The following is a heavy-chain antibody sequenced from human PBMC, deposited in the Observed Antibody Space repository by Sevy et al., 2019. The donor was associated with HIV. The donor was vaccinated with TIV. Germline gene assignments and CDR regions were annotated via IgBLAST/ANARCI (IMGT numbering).Heavy chain of an antibody. Sequence: GGSLRLSCAASGFTFSSYAMSWVRQAPGKGLEWVSAISGSGGNTYYADSVKGRFTISRDNSKNTLYLQMNSLRAEDTAVYCCAKGTHYGDYDYWGQGTLVTVSS. V-gene: IGHV3-23*01. CDR1: GFTFSSYA. CDR3: AKGTHYGDYDY. J-gene: IGHJ4*02. D-gene: IGHD4-17*01. CDR2: ISGSGGNT.